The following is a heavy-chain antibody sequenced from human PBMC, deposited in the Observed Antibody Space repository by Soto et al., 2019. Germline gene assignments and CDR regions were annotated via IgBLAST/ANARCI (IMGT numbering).Heavy chain of an antibody. J-gene: IGHJ4*02. D-gene: IGHD3-3*01. CDR1: GYTFSNNY. CDR2: INPSGAST. V-gene: IGHV1-46*01. Sequence: QVQLVQSGAEVMKPGASVKISCKASGYTFSNNYINWVRQAPGQGLEWVGLINPSGASTTYAQNFQGRGNNTKGPATKNSHQGLKNLETGGNAVYYCARVYGLVKHDDFWSGYYDYWGQGTLVTVSS. CDR3: ARVYGLVKHDDFWSGYYDY.